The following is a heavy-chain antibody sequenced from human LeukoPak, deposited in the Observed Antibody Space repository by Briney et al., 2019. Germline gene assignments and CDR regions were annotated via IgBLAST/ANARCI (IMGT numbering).Heavy chain of an antibody. Sequence: GGSLRLSCAASGFTFDDYAMHWVRQAPGKGLEWVSGISWNSGSIGYADSVKGRFTISRDNSKNTLYLQMNSLRAEDTAVYYCARDWSYRFDYWGQGTLVTVSS. J-gene: IGHJ4*02. CDR1: GFTFDDYA. V-gene: IGHV3-9*01. CDR2: ISWNSGSI. CDR3: ARDWSYRFDY. D-gene: IGHD3-16*02.